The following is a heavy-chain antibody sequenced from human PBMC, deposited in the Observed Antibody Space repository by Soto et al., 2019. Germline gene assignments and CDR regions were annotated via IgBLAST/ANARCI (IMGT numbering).Heavy chain of an antibody. CDR2: ISSSSSYI. D-gene: IGHD2-2*02. V-gene: IGHV3-21*01. CDR1: GFTFSSYS. CDR3: ARFSHCSSTSCYSPDYYYYGMDV. Sequence: PGGSLRLSCAASGFTFSSYSMNWVRQAPGKGLEWVSSISSSSSYIYYADSVKGRFTISRDNAKNSLYLQMNCLRAEDTAVYYCARFSHCSSTSCYSPDYYYYGMDVWGQGTTVTVSS. J-gene: IGHJ6*02.